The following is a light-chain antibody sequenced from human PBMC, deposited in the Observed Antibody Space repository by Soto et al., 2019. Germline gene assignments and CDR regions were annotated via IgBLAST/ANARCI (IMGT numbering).Light chain of an antibody. V-gene: IGKV2-28*01. J-gene: IGKJ2*01. CDR3: MKALQTPRT. CDR2: LGS. Sequence: DIVMTQSPLSLPVTPGEPASISCRSSQSLLHSNGYNYLDWYLQKPGQSPQLLIYLGSNRASGVPDRFSGSGSGTDFTLKISRVEAEDVGVYYFMKALQTPRTFGQGTKLEIK. CDR1: QSLLHSNGYNY.